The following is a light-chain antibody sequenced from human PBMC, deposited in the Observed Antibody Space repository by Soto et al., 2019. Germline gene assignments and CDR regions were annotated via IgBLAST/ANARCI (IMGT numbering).Light chain of an antibody. V-gene: IGLV2-8*01. CDR2: EVS. J-gene: IGLJ1*01. CDR1: SSTFGAGYD. CDR3: GSYAGSNNFYV. Sequence: QSVLKQPPSVSGAPGQRVTISCAGSSSTFGAGYDVSWYQQHPGKAPKLMIYEVSKRPSGVPDRFSGSKSGNTASLTVSGLQAEDEADYYCGSYAGSNNFYVFGTGTKVTVL.